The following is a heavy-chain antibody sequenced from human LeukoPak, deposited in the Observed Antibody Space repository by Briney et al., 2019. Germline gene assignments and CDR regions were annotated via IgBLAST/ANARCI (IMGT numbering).Heavy chain of an antibody. CDR1: GGSISSPSYY. D-gene: IGHD6-13*01. V-gene: IGHV4-39*01. J-gene: IGHJ4*02. CDR3: ARRGQAAGSKGAFDY. CDR2: IDYSGTT. Sequence: ASETLSLTCTVSGGSISSPSYYCAWIRQPPGRGLEWIGSIDYSGTTYYNPSLKSRVTISVDTSKNQFSLKLSSVTASGTAKYFCARRGQAAGSKGAFDYWGQGTLVTVSS.